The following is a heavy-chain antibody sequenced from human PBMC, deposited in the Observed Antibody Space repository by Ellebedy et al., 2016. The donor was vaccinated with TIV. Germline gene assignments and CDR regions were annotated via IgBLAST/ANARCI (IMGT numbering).Heavy chain of an antibody. CDR2: MKQDGSEI. V-gene: IGHV3-7*03. D-gene: IGHD3-10*01. J-gene: IGHJ4*02. CDR1: GFTFSTYW. Sequence: GESLKISCAASGFTFSTYWMSWVRQAPGKGLEWVANMKQDGSEIYYVDSVKGRFTISRDNAKNSLYLQMTNLRTEDTAVYYCAKGSFPFGDKTERIYSFQYWGQGTLVTVSS. CDR3: AKGSFPFGDKTERIYSFQY.